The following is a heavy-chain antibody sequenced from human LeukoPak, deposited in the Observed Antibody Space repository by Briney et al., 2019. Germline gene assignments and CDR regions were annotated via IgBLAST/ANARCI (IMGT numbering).Heavy chain of an antibody. Sequence: SETLSLTCAVSGGSISSSSYYWGWIRQPPGKGLEWIGSICYSGSTYYNPSLKSRVTISVDTSKNQFSLKLSSVTAADTGVYFCARSRGYYYGSGSVYDYWGQGTLVTVSS. V-gene: IGHV4-39*07. J-gene: IGHJ4*02. D-gene: IGHD3-10*01. CDR3: ARSRGYYYGSGSVYDY. CDR2: ICYSGST. CDR1: GGSISSSSYY.